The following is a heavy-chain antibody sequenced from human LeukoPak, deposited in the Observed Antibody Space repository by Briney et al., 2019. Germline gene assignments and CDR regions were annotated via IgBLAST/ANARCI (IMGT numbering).Heavy chain of an antibody. J-gene: IGHJ6*04. D-gene: IGHD2-2*01. CDR3: ATFVGFVPGGLLL. Sequence: PGGSLRLSCVASGFTSSAFCMSWVRRPPGKGLEWVANIKKDGSEKEYVDSVKGRFTIFRDNAKNSVYLQMNSLRAEDTAVYYCATFVGFVPGGLLLWGKGTTVIVSS. CDR2: IKKDGSEK. CDR1: GFTSSAFC. V-gene: IGHV3-7*01.